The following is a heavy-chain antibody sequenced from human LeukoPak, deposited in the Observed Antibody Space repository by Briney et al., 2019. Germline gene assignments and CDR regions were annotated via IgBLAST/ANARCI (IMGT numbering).Heavy chain of an antibody. CDR3: ARVVTYYDILTGYYAGSYFDY. CDR1: GFTFSSYA. CDR2: ISYDGSNK. V-gene: IGHV3-30*04. D-gene: IGHD3-9*01. Sequence: GGSLRLSCAASGFTFSSYAMHWVRQAPGKGLEWVAVISYDGSNKYYADSVKGRFTISRDNSKNTLYLRMNSLRAEDTAVYYCARVVTYYDILTGYYAGSYFDYWGQGTLVTVSS. J-gene: IGHJ4*02.